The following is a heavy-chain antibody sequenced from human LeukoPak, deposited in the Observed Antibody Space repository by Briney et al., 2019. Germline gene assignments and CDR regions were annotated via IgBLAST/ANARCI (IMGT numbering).Heavy chain of an antibody. CDR3: ARLAVTTSVGGLTPNWFDP. V-gene: IGHV4-39*01. CDR1: GGSISSSSYY. Sequence: SETLSLTCTVSGGSISSSSYYWGWIRQPPGKGLEWIGSIYYSGSTYYNPSLKSRVTISVDTSKNQFSLKLSSVTAADTAVYYCARLAVTTSVGGLTPNWFDPWGQGTLVTVSS. J-gene: IGHJ5*02. D-gene: IGHD4-17*01. CDR2: IYYSGST.